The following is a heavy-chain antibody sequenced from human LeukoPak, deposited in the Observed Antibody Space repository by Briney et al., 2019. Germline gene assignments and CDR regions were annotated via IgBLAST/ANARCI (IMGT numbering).Heavy chain of an antibody. CDR3: AKAPVTSCRGAYCYPFDS. V-gene: IGHV3-53*01. D-gene: IGHD2-21*01. Sequence: QPGGSLRLSCAASGFTVSSNYMSWGRQAPGKGLEWVSVIYSGGSTYYADSVKGRFTISRDNSKNTLYLQMNSLRAEDAAVYFCAKAPVTSCRGAYCYPFDSWGQGTLVTVSS. J-gene: IGHJ4*02. CDR2: IYSGGST. CDR1: GFTVSSNY.